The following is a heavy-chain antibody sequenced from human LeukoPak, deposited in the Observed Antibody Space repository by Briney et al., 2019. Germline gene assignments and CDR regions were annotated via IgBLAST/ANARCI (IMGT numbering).Heavy chain of an antibody. D-gene: IGHD2-21*01. V-gene: IGHV3-23*01. CDR2: ITTSGGST. CDR3: AKAPVTSCRGAYCYPFDS. J-gene: IGHJ4*02. Sequence: GGSLRLSCAASGFTFSSYAMSWVRQAPGKGLEWVSTITTSGGSTYYADSVRGRFTISRDNSKNTLYLQMNSLRAEDAAVYFCAKAPVTSCRGAYCYPFDSWGQGTLVTVSS. CDR1: GFTFSSYA.